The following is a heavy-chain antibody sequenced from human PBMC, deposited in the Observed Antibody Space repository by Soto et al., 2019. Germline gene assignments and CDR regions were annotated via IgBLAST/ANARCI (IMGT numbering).Heavy chain of an antibody. Sequence: SETLSLTCTVSGGSISSYYWSWIRQPPGKGLEWIGYIYYSGSTNYNPSLKSRVTISVDTSQNQFSLKLSSVTAADTAVYYCARDISLERRGGAFDIWGQGTMVTVSS. CDR3: ARDISLERRGGAFDI. J-gene: IGHJ3*02. V-gene: IGHV4-59*01. D-gene: IGHD1-1*01. CDR2: IYYSGST. CDR1: GGSISSYY.